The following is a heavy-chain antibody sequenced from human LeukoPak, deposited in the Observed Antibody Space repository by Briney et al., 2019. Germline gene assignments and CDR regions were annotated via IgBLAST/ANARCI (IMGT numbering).Heavy chain of an antibody. CDR1: GFTVSTNY. V-gene: IGHV3-66*01. Sequence: PGGSLRLPCVASGFTVSTNYMSWVRQAPGKGPEWISIIYRGGDTYYADSVKGRFTIPRDNSKNTLYLQMNAVRAEDTAVYYCARDKRYCTSGRCWGVQFGPWGQGTLVTVSS. CDR2: IYRGGDT. CDR3: ARDKRYCTSGRCWGVQFGP. D-gene: IGHD2-8*01. J-gene: IGHJ5*02.